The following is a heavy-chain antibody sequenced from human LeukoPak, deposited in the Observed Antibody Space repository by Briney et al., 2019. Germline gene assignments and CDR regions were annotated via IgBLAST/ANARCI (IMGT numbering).Heavy chain of an antibody. CDR3: AARKDGGKPQPAAFDI. J-gene: IGHJ3*02. CDR2: IIPILGIA. CDR1: GGTFSSYA. Sequence: ASVKVSCKAFGGTFSSYAISWVRQAPGQGLEWMGRIIPILGIANYAQKFQGRVTITADKSTSTAYMELSSLRSEDTAVYYCAARKDGGKPQPAAFDIWGQGTMVTVSS. V-gene: IGHV1-69*04. D-gene: IGHD4-23*01.